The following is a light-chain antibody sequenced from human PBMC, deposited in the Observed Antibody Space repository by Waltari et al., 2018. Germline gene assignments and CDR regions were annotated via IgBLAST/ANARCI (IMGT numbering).Light chain of an antibody. Sequence: DIGMTQSPDSLVISLGERATINCTSSRSVFYSPNNKNYLAWYQHNVGQPPKLLISWASIRESGVPDRFSGSGSGTDFTLTISNLQPEDVAVYYCQQYYSTPPYTFGQGTKLEIK. CDR2: WAS. J-gene: IGKJ2*01. CDR3: QQYYSTPPYT. V-gene: IGKV4-1*01. CDR1: RSVFYSPNNKNY.